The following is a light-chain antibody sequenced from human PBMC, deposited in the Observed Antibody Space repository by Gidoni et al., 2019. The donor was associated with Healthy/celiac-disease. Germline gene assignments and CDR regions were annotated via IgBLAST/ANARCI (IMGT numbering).Light chain of an antibody. J-gene: IGKJ1*01. CDR2: AAS. CDR1: QSISSY. CDR3: QQSYSTPRT. Sequence: IQMPQSPSSLSASVGDRVTITCRASQSISSYLNWYKQKLGKATKRLIYAASSVQSGVPSRFSGSGSGKDITLTISSLQPEDVATYYCQQSYSTPRTFGQGTKVEIK. V-gene: IGKV1-39*01.